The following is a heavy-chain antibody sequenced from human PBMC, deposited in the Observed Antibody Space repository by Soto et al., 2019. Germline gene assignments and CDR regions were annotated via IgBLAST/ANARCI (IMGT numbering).Heavy chain of an antibody. V-gene: IGHV3-30*18. CDR2: ISYDGSNQ. CDR3: AKGQGSGQGFFDS. Sequence: GGSLRLSCAAYGFTFNIYGMPWVRQAPEKGVEWVALISYDGSNQYYADSVKGRFTISRDNSKNTLFLQMNSLRADDTAVYYCAKGQGSGQGFFDSCGQGSLDPGSS. D-gene: IGHD3-10*01. J-gene: IGHJ5*01. CDR1: GFTFNIYG.